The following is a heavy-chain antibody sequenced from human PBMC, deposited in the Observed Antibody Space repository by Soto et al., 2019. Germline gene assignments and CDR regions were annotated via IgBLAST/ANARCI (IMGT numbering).Heavy chain of an antibody. Sequence: GGSLRLSCAASGFTFSSYAMSWVRQAPGKGLEWVSAISGSGGTTYYADSVKGRFTISRDNAKNTLYLQMNSLRDEDTAVYFCARDHTYFGSGKGGMDVWGQGTTVTVSS. CDR2: ISGSGGTT. D-gene: IGHD3-10*01. CDR3: ARDHTYFGSGKGGMDV. CDR1: GFTFSSYA. V-gene: IGHV3-23*01. J-gene: IGHJ6*02.